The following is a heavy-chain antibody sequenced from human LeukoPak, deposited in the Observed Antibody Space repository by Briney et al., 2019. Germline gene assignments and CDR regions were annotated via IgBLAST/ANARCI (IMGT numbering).Heavy chain of an antibody. CDR1: GFTFSSYS. J-gene: IGHJ4*02. Sequence: PVGSLRLSCAASGFTFSSYSMNWVRQAPGKGLEWVSSISSSSSYINYAHSVKGRFTISRDNAKNSLYLQMNSLRAEDTAVYYCARDSLDYRFDYWGQGTLVTVSS. CDR2: ISSSSSYI. V-gene: IGHV3-21*01. CDR3: ARDSLDYRFDY. D-gene: IGHD3/OR15-3a*01.